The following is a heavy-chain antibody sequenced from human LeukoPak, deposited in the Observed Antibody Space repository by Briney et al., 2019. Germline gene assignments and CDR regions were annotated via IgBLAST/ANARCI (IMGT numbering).Heavy chain of an antibody. D-gene: IGHD3-9*01. CDR2: IYSSGST. V-gene: IGHV4-61*02. J-gene: IGHJ2*01. Sequence: SETLSLTCTVSGGSISSGSYYWSWIRQPAGKGLEWIGRIYSSGSTNYNPSLNSRVTISLVTSKNQFSLKLSSVTAADTAVYYGARQYSDILTGYHRGELYWYFDLWGRGTLVTVSS. CDR3: ARQYSDILTGYHRGELYWYFDL. CDR1: GGSISSGSYY.